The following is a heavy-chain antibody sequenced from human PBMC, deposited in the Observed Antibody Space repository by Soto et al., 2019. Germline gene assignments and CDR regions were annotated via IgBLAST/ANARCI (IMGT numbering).Heavy chain of an antibody. J-gene: IGHJ4*02. D-gene: IGHD3-10*01. V-gene: IGHV1-69*13. CDR2: IIPIFGTA. CDR3: ARDRPNGRITIQIFDY. Sequence: SVKVSCKASGGTFGSYAISWVRQAPGQGLEWMGGIIPIFGTANYAQKFQGRVTITADESTSTAYMELSSLRSEDTAVYYCARDRPNGRITIQIFDYWGQGTLVTVSS. CDR1: GGTFGSYA.